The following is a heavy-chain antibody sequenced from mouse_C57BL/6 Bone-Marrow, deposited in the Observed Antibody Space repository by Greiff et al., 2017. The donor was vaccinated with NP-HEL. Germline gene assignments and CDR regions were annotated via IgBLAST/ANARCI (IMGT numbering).Heavy chain of an antibody. Sequence: EVKLQESGGDLVKPGGSLKLSCAASGFTFSSYGMSWVRQTPDKRLEWVATISSGGSYTYYPDSVKGRFTISRDNAKNTLYLQMSSLKSEDTAMYYCAARDWYFDVWGTGTTVTVSS. CDR3: AARDWYFDV. CDR1: GFTFSSYG. CDR2: ISSGGSYT. J-gene: IGHJ1*03. V-gene: IGHV5-6*01.